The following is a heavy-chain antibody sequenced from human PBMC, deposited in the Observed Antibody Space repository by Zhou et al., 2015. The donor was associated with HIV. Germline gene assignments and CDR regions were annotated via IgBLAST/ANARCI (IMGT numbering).Heavy chain of an antibody. V-gene: IGHV1-69*06. D-gene: IGHD3-22*01. J-gene: IGHJ3*02. Sequence: LLQSGPEVRKPGSSVKVSCKASGGTFSGSDLSWVRQAPGQGLEWMGRITPMFQTHNYAEKFRARLNITVDRHTSAAYMELSSLTSEDAAVYYCARSRADYEYVFEIWGQGTKVIVSS. CDR2: ITPMFQTH. CDR3: ARSRADYEYVFEI. CDR1: GGTFSGSD.